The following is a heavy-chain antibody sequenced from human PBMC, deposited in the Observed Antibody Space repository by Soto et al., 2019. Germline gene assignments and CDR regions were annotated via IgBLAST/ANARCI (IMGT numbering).Heavy chain of an antibody. CDR1: GFTVNNNH. CDR2: IYSGSGTT. V-gene: IGHV3-66*01. CDR3: TRDPGPLHDYGRDS. J-gene: IGHJ5*01. Sequence: PGGSLRLSCAASGFTVNNNHMSWVRQAPGKGLEWVSVIYSGSGTTYYADSVKGRFAISRDNSKNTLYLQMDSLRAEDTAVYYCTRDPGPLHDYGRDSWGQGTLVTVSS. D-gene: IGHD4-17*01.